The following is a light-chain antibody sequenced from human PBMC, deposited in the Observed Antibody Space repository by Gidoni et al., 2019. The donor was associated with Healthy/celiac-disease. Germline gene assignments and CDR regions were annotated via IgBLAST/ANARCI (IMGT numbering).Light chain of an antibody. V-gene: IGKV1-5*01. J-gene: IGKJ1*01. Sequence: DIQMTDSPSTLSASVGDRVTITCRASQSISSWLAWYQQKPGKAPKLLIYDASSLESGVPSRFSGSGSGTEFTLTISSLQPDDFATYYCQQYNSYSETFGQGTKVEIK. CDR3: QQYNSYSET. CDR1: QSISSW. CDR2: DAS.